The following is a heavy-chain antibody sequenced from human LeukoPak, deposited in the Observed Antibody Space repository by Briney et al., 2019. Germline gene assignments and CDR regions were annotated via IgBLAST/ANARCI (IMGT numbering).Heavy chain of an antibody. CDR2: ISGSGDTT. CDR3: AKDAGYCSGGTCYPGYDAFDI. Sequence: PGGSLRLSCAASGFTFSTYALSWIRQAPGKGLEWVSGISGSGDTTYYADSVKGRFTISRDSSKHTLYLHMSSLRAEDTAVYYCAKDAGYCSGGTCYPGYDAFDIWGQGTMVTVSS. CDR1: GFTFSTYA. D-gene: IGHD2-15*01. V-gene: IGHV3-23*01. J-gene: IGHJ3*02.